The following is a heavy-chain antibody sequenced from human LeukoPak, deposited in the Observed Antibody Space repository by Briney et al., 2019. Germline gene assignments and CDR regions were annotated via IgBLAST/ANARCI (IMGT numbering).Heavy chain of an antibody. CDR3: ATGDYYDSSGYSYFDY. J-gene: IGHJ4*02. CDR2: FDPEDGET. V-gene: IGHV1-24*01. Sequence: ASVKVSCKVSGYTLTELSMHWVRQAPGKGLEWMGGFDPEDGETIYAQKFQGRVTMTEDTSTDTAYMELSSLRSEDTAVYYCATGDYYDSSGYSYFDYWGQGTLVTFSS. D-gene: IGHD3-22*01. CDR1: GYTLTELS.